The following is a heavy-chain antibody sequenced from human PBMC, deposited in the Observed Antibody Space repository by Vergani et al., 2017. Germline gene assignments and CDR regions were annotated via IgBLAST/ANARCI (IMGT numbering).Heavy chain of an antibody. CDR2: IWYDGSNK. Sequence: QVQLVESGGGVVQPGRSLRLSCAASGFTFSSYGMHWVRQAPGKGLEWVAVIWYDGSNKYYADSVKGRFTISRDNSKNTLYLQMNSLRAEDTAVYYCARLSSSWDFDYWGQGTLVTVSS. V-gene: IGHV3-33*01. CDR3: ARLSSSWDFDY. D-gene: IGHD6-13*01. J-gene: IGHJ4*02. CDR1: GFTFSSYG.